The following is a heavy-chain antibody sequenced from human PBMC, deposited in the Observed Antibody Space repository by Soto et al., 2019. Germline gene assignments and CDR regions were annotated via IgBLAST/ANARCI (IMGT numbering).Heavy chain of an antibody. CDR1: GGTFSSYA. Sequence: PRPSVKVSCKASGGTFSSYAISWVRQAPGQGLEWMGGIIPIFGTANYAQKFQGRVTITADESTSTAYMELSSLRSEDTAVYYCASVPRNDYGDYAYWFDPWGQGTLVTVSS. CDR3: ASVPRNDYGDYAYWFDP. D-gene: IGHD4-17*01. V-gene: IGHV1-69*13. CDR2: IIPIFGTA. J-gene: IGHJ5*02.